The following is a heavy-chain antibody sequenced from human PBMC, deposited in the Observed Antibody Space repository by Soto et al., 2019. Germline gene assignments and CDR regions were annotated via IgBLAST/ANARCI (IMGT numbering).Heavy chain of an antibody. CDR3: ARSLPLVVVPAARYNWFDP. J-gene: IGHJ5*02. CDR1: GGSFSGYY. V-gene: IGHV4-34*01. Sequence: SETLSLTCAVSGGSFSGYYWSWIRQPPGKGLEWIGEINHSGSTNYNPSLKSRVTISVDTSKNQFSLKLSSVTAADTAVYYCARSLPLVVVPAARYNWFDPWGQGTLVTVSS. CDR2: INHSGST. D-gene: IGHD2-2*01.